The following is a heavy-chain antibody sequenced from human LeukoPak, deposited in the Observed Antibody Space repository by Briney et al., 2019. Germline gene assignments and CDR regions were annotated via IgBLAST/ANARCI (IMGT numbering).Heavy chain of an antibody. CDR2: ISYDGSNK. V-gene: IGHV3-30*18. Sequence: SGGSLRLSCVASGFTFSRYGMHWVRQAPGKGLEWVAVISYDGSNKYYADSVKGRFTISRDNSKNTLYLQMNSLRAEDTAVYYCAKDRGASGSTGRAFDIWGQGTMVTVSS. CDR1: GFTFSRYG. CDR3: AKDRGASGSTGRAFDI. D-gene: IGHD1-26*01. J-gene: IGHJ3*02.